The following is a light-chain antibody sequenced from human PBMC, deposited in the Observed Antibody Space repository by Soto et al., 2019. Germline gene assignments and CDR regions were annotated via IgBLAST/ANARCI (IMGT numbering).Light chain of an antibody. Sequence: EIVLTQSPATLSLSPGERATLSCRASQSVNSYLAWYQQKPGQAPRLLIYDATSRATGIPARFSGSGSGTDFTLTISSLEPEDFAVYYCQQRSKWPFTFGGGTKVEIK. J-gene: IGKJ4*01. V-gene: IGKV3-11*01. CDR3: QQRSKWPFT. CDR2: DAT. CDR1: QSVNSY.